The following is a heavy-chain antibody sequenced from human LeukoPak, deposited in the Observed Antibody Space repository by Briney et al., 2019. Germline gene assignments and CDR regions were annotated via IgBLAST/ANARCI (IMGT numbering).Heavy chain of an antibody. Sequence: GGSLRLSCAASGFTFSSYWMSWVRQAPGKGLEWVANIKQGGSEKYYVDSVKGRFTISRDNAKNSLYLQMNSLRAEDTAVYYCARAGYSSSWYAPGWFDPWGQGTLVTVSS. CDR2: IKQGGSEK. CDR3: ARAGYSSSWYAPGWFDP. J-gene: IGHJ5*02. D-gene: IGHD6-13*01. V-gene: IGHV3-7*01. CDR1: GFTFSSYW.